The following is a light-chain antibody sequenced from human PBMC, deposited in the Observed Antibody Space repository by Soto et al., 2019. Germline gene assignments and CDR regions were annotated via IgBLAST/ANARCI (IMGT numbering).Light chain of an antibody. CDR3: QSYDSSLSGAV. CDR1: SSNIGAGYD. Sequence: QSVLTQPPSVSGAPGQRVTISCTGSSSNIGAGYDVYWYQQLPGTAPKLLIYGNSNRPSGVPDRFSGSKSGTSASLAITGLQAEDEADYYCQSYDSSLSGAVCGGGTKLTVL. J-gene: IGLJ3*02. V-gene: IGLV1-40*01. CDR2: GNS.